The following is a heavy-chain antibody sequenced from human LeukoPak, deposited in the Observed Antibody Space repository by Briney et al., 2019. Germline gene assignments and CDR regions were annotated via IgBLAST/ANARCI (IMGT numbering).Heavy chain of an antibody. J-gene: IGHJ4*02. CDR3: ARGARFEVWFGELFTPQNDY. CDR1: GGSISSYY. CDR2: IYSSGST. V-gene: IGHV4-4*07. D-gene: IGHD3-10*01. Sequence: SETLSLTCTVSGGSISSYYWSWIRQPAGKGLEWIGRIYSSGSTNYNPSHKSRVTMSVATSKNQFSLKLSSVTAADTAVYYCARGARFEVWFGELFTPQNDYWGQGTLVTVSS.